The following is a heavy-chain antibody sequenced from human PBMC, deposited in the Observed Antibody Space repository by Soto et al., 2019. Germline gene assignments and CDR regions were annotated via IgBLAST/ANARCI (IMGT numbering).Heavy chain of an antibody. D-gene: IGHD3-16*01. CDR3: ARWGTTGGLDV. Sequence: QVQLVESGGGVVQPGTSLRVSCVGSGFTFRSYVIHWVRQAPGKGLEWVALTSYDGSDKYYGDSVRGRFTISRDNSRNTVDLQMDSLRLDDTALYYCARWGTTGGLDVWGQGPLVSVSS. CDR2: TSYDGSDK. J-gene: IGHJ1*01. CDR1: GFTFRSYV. V-gene: IGHV3-30*19.